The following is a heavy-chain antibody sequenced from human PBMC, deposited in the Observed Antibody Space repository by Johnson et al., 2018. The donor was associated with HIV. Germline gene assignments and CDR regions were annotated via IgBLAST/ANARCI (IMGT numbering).Heavy chain of an antibody. V-gene: IGHV3-30*04. J-gene: IGHJ3*02. CDR3: ARDGGETVVGSGAFDI. CDR1: GFPFSSYA. CDR2: ISYDGSNK. Sequence: QVQLVESGGGVVRPGRSLRLSCAASGFPFSSYAMHWVRQAPGKGLEWVAVISYDGSNKYCADSVKGRFTISRDNSKNTLYLQMNSLRAEDTAVYYCARDGGETVVGSGAFDIWGQGTMVTVSS. D-gene: IGHD4-23*01.